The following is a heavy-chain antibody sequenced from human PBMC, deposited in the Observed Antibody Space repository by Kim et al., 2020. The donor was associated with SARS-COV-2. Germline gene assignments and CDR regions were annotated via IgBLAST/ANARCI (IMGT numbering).Heavy chain of an antibody. CDR3: AKDKKVVVPAASILDP. V-gene: IGHV3-30*18. CDR1: GFTFSSYG. CDR2: ISYDGSNK. Sequence: GGSLRLSCAASGFTFSSYGMHWVRQAPGKGLEWVAVISYDGSNKYYADSVKGRFTISRDNSKNTLYLQMNSLRAEDTAVYYCAKDKKVVVPAASILDPWGQGTLVTVSS. D-gene: IGHD2-2*01. J-gene: IGHJ5*02.